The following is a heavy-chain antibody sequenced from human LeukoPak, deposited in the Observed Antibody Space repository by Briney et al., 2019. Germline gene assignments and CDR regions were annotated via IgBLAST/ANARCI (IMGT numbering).Heavy chain of an antibody. CDR1: GYTFSNYD. CDR2: IILMFGTS. Sequence: SVKVSCKTSGYTFSNYDVNWVRQAPGQGLEWMGAIILMFGTSHYAQNFQGRVTITADESTNTVYMELSSLRSEDTAMYYCASRRFGDLLFDYWGQGTLVTVSS. J-gene: IGHJ4*02. V-gene: IGHV1-69*13. CDR3: ASRRFGDLLFDY. D-gene: IGHD3-10*01.